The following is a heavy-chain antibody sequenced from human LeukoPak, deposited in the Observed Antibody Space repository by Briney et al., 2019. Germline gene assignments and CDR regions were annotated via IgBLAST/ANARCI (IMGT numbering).Heavy chain of an antibody. D-gene: IGHD4-11*01. CDR3: ARAEINDYNRY. V-gene: IGHV4-34*01. Sequence: SETLSLTCAVYGGSFSGYYWSWIRQPPGRGLEWIGEINHSGSTNYNPSLKSRVTISIDTSKNQIFLKLRSTTAADTAHYYCARAEINDYNRYWGQGILVIVSS. CDR2: INHSGST. CDR1: GGSFSGYY. J-gene: IGHJ4*02.